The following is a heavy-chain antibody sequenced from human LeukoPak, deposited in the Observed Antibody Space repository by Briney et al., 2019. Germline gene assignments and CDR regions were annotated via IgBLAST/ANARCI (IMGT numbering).Heavy chain of an antibody. D-gene: IGHD1-7*01. Sequence: SETLSLTCTVSGGSISSYCWSWIRQPPGKGLEWIGNIYASGSAIYNPSLKSRVTMSVDTSKNQFALRLTSVTVADTAVYYCARLLRGGNYYFDYWGLGTLVTVSS. CDR1: GGSISSYC. V-gene: IGHV4-4*09. CDR3: ARLLRGGNYYFDY. CDR2: IYASGSA. J-gene: IGHJ4*02.